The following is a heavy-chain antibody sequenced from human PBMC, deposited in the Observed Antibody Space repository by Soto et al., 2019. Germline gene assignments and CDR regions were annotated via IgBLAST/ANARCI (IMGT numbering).Heavy chain of an antibody. CDR3: AKYLGDPDY. CDR1: RFTFSSYA. D-gene: IGHD4-17*01. Sequence: EVQLLESGGGLVQPGGSLRLSCAASRFTFSSYAMSWVRQAPGKGLEWVSAISGSAGGTYYADSVKGRFTISRDNSKNTLYLPMNSLRVEDTAVYYCAKYLGDPDYWGQGTPVIVSS. J-gene: IGHJ4*02. CDR2: ISGSAGGT. V-gene: IGHV3-23*01.